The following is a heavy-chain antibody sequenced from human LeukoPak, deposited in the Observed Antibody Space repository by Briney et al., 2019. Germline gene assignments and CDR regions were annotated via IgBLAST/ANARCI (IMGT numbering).Heavy chain of an antibody. J-gene: IGHJ4*02. CDR2: ISWNSGSI. CDR1: GFTFDDYA. D-gene: IGHD3-10*01. V-gene: IGHV3-9*01. Sequence: GGSLRLSCAASGFTFDDYAMHWVRQAPGKGLEWVSGISWNSGSIGYADSVKGRFTISRDNAKNSLYLQMNSLRAEDTALYYCAKDSHYYGSGSYYPYFDYWGQGTLVTVSS. CDR3: AKDSHYYGSGSYYPYFDY.